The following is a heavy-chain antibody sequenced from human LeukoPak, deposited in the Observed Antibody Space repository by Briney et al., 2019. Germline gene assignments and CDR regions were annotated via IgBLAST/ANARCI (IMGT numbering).Heavy chain of an antibody. CDR3: ARALYYPPDY. D-gene: IGHD3-10*01. CDR1: GFTFSSYA. J-gene: IGHJ4*02. CDR2: ISYDGSNK. V-gene: IGHV3-30-3*01. Sequence: PGGSLRLSCAASGFTFSSYAMHWVRQAPGKGLEWVAVISYDGSNKYYADSVKGRFTISRDNSKNTLYLQMNSLRAEDTAVYYCARALYYPPDYWGQGTLVTVSS.